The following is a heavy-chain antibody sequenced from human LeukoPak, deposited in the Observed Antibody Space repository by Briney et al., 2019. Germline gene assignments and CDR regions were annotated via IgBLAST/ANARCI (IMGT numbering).Heavy chain of an antibody. CDR1: GFTFSSYS. CDR2: ISSSSSYI. CDR3: ARDWLAPFDY. J-gene: IGHJ4*02. V-gene: IGHV3-21*01. D-gene: IGHD6-19*01. Sequence: PGGSLRLSCAASGFTFSSYSMNWVRQAPGKGLEWVSSISSSSSYIYYADSVKGRFTISRDNAKNSLYLQMNSLRVEETAVYYCARDWLAPFDYWGQGTLVTVSS.